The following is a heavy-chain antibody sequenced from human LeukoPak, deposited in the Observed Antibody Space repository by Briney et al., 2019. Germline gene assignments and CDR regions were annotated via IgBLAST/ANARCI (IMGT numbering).Heavy chain of an antibody. CDR2: IYTSGST. J-gene: IGHJ6*03. V-gene: IGHV4-4*07. D-gene: IGHD6-6*01. CDR1: GGSISSYY. Sequence: SETLSLTCTVSGGSISSYYWSWIRQPAGKGLEWIGRIYTSGSTNYNPSLKSRVTMSVDTSKNQFSLKLSSVTAADTAVYYCAGDHEYSSKYYYYYMDVWGKGTTVTVSS. CDR3: AGDHEYSSKYYYYYMDV.